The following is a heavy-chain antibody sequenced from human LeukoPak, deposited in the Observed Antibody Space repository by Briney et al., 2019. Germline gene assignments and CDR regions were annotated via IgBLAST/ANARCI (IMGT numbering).Heavy chain of an antibody. D-gene: IGHD6-19*01. CDR3: AKEVIRYSSGWYPFDP. CDR2: IRYDGSNK. Sequence: GGSLRLSCAASGFTFSSYGMHWVRQAPGKGLEWVAFIRYDGSNKYYADSVKGRFTISRDNSKNTLYLQMNSLRAEDTAVYYCAKEVIRYSSGWYPFDPWGQGTPVTVSS. CDR1: GFTFSSYG. J-gene: IGHJ5*02. V-gene: IGHV3-30*02.